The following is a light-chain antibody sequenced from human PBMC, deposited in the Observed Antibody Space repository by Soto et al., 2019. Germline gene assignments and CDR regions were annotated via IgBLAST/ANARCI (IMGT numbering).Light chain of an antibody. V-gene: IGKV1-5*03. J-gene: IGKJ1*01. CDR2: KAS. CDR1: QSISSW. CDR3: QQYNSYRRT. Sequence: DIQMTQSPSTLSASVGDRVTITCRASQSISSWLAWYQQKPGKAPKLLIYKASSLESGVTSRFSGSGSGTEFTLTISSLQPDDFATYYCQQYNSYRRTFGQGTKVEIK.